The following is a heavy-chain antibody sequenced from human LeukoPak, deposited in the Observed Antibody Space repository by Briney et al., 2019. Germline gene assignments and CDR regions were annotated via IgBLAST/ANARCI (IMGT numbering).Heavy chain of an antibody. J-gene: IGHJ4*02. Sequence: GGSLRLSCAASGFTFSSYSMKWVRQAPGKGLEWVASIGTTSSYIYYADSAKGRFTISRDNAKNSLYLQMNSLRAEDTAVYYCARVPAGYWGQGTLVTVSS. CDR3: ARVPAGY. V-gene: IGHV3-21*01. CDR2: IGTTSSYI. D-gene: IGHD2-15*01. CDR1: GFTFSSYS.